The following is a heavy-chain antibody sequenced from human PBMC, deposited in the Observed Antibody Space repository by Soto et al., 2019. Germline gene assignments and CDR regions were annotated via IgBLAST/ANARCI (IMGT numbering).Heavy chain of an antibody. V-gene: IGHV3-30*18. J-gene: IGHJ4*02. CDR3: AKLAAHRADY. D-gene: IGHD6-13*01. CDR1: GFTFSSYG. CDR2: ISYDGSNK. Sequence: GGSLRLSCAASGFTFSSYGMHWVRQAPGKGLEWVAVISYDGSNKYYADSVKGRFTISRDNSKNTLYLQMNSLRAEDTAVYYCAKLAAHRADYWGRGTLVTVSS.